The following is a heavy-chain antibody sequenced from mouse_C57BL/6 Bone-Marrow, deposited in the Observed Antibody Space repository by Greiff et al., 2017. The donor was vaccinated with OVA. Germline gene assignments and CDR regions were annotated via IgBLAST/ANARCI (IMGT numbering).Heavy chain of an antibody. CDR2: IDPSDSET. Sequence: QVQLQQPGAELVRPGSSVKLSCKASGYTFTSYWMHWVKQRPIQGLEWIGNIDPSDSETHYNQKFKDKATLTVDKSSSTAYMQLSSLTSEDSAVYYCARNYGSSRGTWFAYWGQGTLVTVSA. J-gene: IGHJ3*01. D-gene: IGHD1-1*01. CDR1: GYTFTSYW. V-gene: IGHV1-52*01. CDR3: ARNYGSSRGTWFAY.